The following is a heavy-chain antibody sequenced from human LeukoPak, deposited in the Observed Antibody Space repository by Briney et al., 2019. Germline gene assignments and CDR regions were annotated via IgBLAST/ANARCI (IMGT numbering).Heavy chain of an antibody. CDR2: IYYSGSI. CDR1: GGSISSYY. J-gene: IGHJ4*02. V-gene: IGHV4-59*01. D-gene: IGHD1-26*01. Sequence: SETLSLTCTVSGGSISSYYWSWIRQPPGKGLEWIGHIYYSGSINYNPSLKSRVTISVDTSKNQFSLKLSSVTAADTAVYYCAREPRYSGSYNFDYWGQGTLVTVSS. CDR3: AREPRYSGSYNFDY.